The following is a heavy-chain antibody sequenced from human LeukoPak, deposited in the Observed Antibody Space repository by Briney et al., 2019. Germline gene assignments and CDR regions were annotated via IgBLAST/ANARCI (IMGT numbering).Heavy chain of an antibody. V-gene: IGHV4-4*07. CDR3: ATESRIGSDF. J-gene: IGHJ4*02. D-gene: IGHD2-15*01. Sequence: SETLSLTCTVSGGSISSYFWTWIRQPAGKGLEWIGRIYASGSTNYNPSFKSRVTMPLDKSKNQFSLSLSSVTAADTAIYYCATESRIGSDFWGQGTQVTVSS. CDR2: IYASGST. CDR1: GGSISSYF.